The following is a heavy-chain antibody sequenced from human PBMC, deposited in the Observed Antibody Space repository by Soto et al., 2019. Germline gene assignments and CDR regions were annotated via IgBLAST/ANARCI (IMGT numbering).Heavy chain of an antibody. CDR3: ARGYINDLVWMAEEAFDI. V-gene: IGHV1-18*01. D-gene: IGHD1-20*01. CDR1: GYTFTSYG. CDR2: ISAYNGNT. J-gene: IGHJ3*02. Sequence: QVQLVQSGAEVKKPGASVKVSCKASGYTFTSYGISWVRQAPGQGLEWMGWISAYNGNTNYAQKRQGRVTMTTDTSTSTAYMELRSLRSDDTAVYYCARGYINDLVWMAEEAFDIWGQGTMVTVSS.